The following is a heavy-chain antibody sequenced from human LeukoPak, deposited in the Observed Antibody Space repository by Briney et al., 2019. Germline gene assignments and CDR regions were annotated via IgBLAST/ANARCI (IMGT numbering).Heavy chain of an antibody. Sequence: GGSLRLSCAASGFPFSTYGMHWVRQAPGKGLEWVAVISFDGSNKYYADSVKGRFTISRDNSKNTLYLQVNSLRAEDSAVYYCAKYGYDYVWGRNHPPSHLDHWGQGTLVTVSS. D-gene: IGHD3-16*01. CDR2: ISFDGSNK. V-gene: IGHV3-30*18. CDR3: AKYGYDYVWGRNHPPSHLDH. J-gene: IGHJ4*02. CDR1: GFPFSTYG.